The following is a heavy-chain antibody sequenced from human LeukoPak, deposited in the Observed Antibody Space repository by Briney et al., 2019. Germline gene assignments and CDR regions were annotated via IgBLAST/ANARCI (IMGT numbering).Heavy chain of an antibody. V-gene: IGHV4-31*03. CDR3: ARDRYYDSSGPIDY. CDR2: IYYSGST. Sequence: SQTLSLTCTVSGGSISSGGYYWSWIRQHPGKGLEWIGYIYYSGSTYYNPSLKSRVTISVDTSKNQFSLKLSSVTAADTAVYYGARDRYYDSSGPIDYWGQGTLVTVSS. CDR1: GGSISSGGYY. D-gene: IGHD3-22*01. J-gene: IGHJ4*02.